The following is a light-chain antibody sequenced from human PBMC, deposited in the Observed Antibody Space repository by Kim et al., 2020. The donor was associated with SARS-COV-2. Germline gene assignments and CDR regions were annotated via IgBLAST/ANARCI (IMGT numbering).Light chain of an antibody. CDR3: LLYYNGYRI. J-gene: IGLJ2*01. Sequence: PGGTVSLTCGSSTGAVTSGHHPYWFQQKPSQDPRTLIYDTSNKHSWTPARLSGSLLGGNAALTLSGALPEDEAEYYCLLYYNGYRIFGGGTQLTVL. CDR2: DTS. V-gene: IGLV7-46*01. CDR1: TGAVTSGHH.